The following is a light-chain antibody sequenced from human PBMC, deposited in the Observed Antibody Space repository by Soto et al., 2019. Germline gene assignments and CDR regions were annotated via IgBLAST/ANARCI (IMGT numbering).Light chain of an antibody. J-gene: IGKJ2*01. CDR3: KQRSTWRYT. CDR2: DAS. V-gene: IGKV3-11*01. CDR1: QSVSSY. Sequence: EIVLTQSPATLSLSPGERATLSCRASQSVSSYLAWYQQKPGQAPRLLIYDASNRATGIPARFSGSGSGTDFTLTIRSLEPEDFAFYYCKQRSTWRYTFGQGTKLEIK.